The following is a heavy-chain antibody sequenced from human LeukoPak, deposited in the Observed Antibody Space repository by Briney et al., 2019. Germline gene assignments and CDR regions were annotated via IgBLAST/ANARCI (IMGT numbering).Heavy chain of an antibody. CDR1: GGSISSYY. J-gene: IGHJ4*02. CDR3: ARGPSNHVELYGSGSYPLYYFDY. V-gene: IGHV4-59*12. CDR2: IYYSGST. D-gene: IGHD3-10*01. Sequence: PSETLSLTCTVSGGSISSYYWSWIRQPPGKGLEWIGYIYYSGSTNYNPSLKSRVTISVDTSKNQFSLKLSSVTAADTAVYYCARGPSNHVELYGSGSYPLYYFDYWGQGTLVTVSS.